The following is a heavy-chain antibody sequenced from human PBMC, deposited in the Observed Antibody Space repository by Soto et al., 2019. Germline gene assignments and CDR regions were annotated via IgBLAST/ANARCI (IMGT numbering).Heavy chain of an antibody. V-gene: IGHV4-59*01. Sequence: PSETLSLTCTVSGGSISSYYWSWIRQPPGKGLEWIGYIYYSGSTNYNPSLKSRVTISVDTSKNQFSLKLSSVTAADTAVYYCAGYSGYDYYYYYMDVWGKGTTVTVSS. D-gene: IGHD5-12*01. CDR2: IYYSGST. CDR1: GGSISSYY. J-gene: IGHJ6*03. CDR3: AGYSGYDYYYYYMDV.